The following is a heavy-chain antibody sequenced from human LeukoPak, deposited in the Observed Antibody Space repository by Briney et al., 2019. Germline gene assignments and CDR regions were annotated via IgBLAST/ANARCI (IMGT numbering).Heavy chain of an antibody. CDR2: IYPGDSDT. CDR3: ARLKAPSYGDYVGMGAFDI. D-gene: IGHD4-17*01. CDR1: GYSFTSYW. J-gene: IGHJ3*02. V-gene: IGHV5-51*01. Sequence: GESLKISCKGSGYSFTSYWIGWVRQMPGKGLEWMGIIYPGDSDTRYSPSFQGQVTISADKSISTAYLQWSSLKASDTAMYYCARLKAPSYGDYVGMGAFDIWGQGTMVTVSS.